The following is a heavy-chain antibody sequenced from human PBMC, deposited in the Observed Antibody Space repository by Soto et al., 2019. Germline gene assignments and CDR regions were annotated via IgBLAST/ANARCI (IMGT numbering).Heavy chain of an antibody. J-gene: IGHJ4*02. CDR2: TIPFLGIT. D-gene: IGHD3-10*01. CDR1: GGTFSSHT. CDR3: ASRGDNGRDF. V-gene: IGHV1-69*02. Sequence: QVQLVQSGAEVKKPGSSVKVSCKVYGGTFSSHTLTWVRQAPGQGLEWMGRTIPFLGITNYAQKFQGRVTITADKSTTTTYMELSSLRSEDTAVYYCASRGDNGRDFWGQGTLVTVSS.